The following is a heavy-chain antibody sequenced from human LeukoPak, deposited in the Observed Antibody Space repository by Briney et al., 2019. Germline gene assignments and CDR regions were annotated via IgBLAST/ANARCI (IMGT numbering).Heavy chain of an antibody. CDR1: GFTFSSYA. CDR3: ARVGDIDAFDI. V-gene: IGHV3-23*01. CDR2: ISGGGNST. J-gene: IGHJ3*02. Sequence: GGSLTLSCAASGFTFSSYAMSWVRQAPGKGREWVSTISGGGNSTYYADSVKGRFTISRDNSKNTMYLQMNSLRAEDMAVYYCARVGDIDAFDIRGQGTMVTVSS. D-gene: IGHD4-17*01.